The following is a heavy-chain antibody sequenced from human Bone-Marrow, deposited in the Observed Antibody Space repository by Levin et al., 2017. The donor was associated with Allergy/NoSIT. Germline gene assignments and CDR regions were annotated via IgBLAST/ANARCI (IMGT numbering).Heavy chain of an antibody. CDR1: GYSFTDYY. D-gene: IGHD3-9*01. CDR3: ATEYFDGTNYNGV. V-gene: IGHV1-46*01. Sequence: ASVKVSCKTSGYSFTDYYIQWVRQAPRQGLEWMGIINANDGSTAYAQRFQGRLTLTTDTSTSTVYMELSSLRSEDAAVYYCATEYFDGTNYNGVWGQGTLVTVSS. CDR2: INANDGST. J-gene: IGHJ4*02.